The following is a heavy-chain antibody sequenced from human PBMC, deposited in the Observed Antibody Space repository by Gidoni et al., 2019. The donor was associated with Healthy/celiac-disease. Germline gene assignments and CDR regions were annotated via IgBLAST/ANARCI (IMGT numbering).Heavy chain of an antibody. V-gene: IGHV4-34*01. J-gene: IGHJ4*02. CDR3: ARGRLGVAGFDY. Sequence: QVQLQQWGAGLLKPSETLSLTCAVYGGSFSGYYWSWIRQPPGKGLEWIGEINHSGSTNYNPSLKSRVTISVDTSKNQFSLKLSSVTAADTAVYYCARGRLGVAGFDYWGQGTLVTVSS. CDR2: INHSGST. CDR1: GGSFSGYY. D-gene: IGHD6-19*01.